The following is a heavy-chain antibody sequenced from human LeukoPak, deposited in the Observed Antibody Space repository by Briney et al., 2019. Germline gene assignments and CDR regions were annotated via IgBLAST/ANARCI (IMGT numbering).Heavy chain of an antibody. CDR3: ARYGNGEWLAHYSFEV. J-gene: IGHJ3*01. V-gene: IGHV3-7*01. CDR2: INQDVSEK. D-gene: IGHD6-19*01. Sequence: GGSLRLSCAASGFFLSKYWMSWVRQATGKGLEWVANINQDVSEKYYVDSVKGRFTISRDNAENSVYLQMSNLKAEDTAVYYCARYGNGEWLAHYSFEVWGQGTMVTVSS. CDR1: GFFLSKYW.